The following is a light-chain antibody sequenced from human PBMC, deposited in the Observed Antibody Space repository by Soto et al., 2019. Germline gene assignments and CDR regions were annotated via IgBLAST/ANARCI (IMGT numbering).Light chain of an antibody. J-gene: IGLJ1*01. V-gene: IGLV1-44*01. CDR2: NNN. Sequence: LTQPPSASGTPGQRVTISCSGSSSNIGSNTVNWYQQLPGTAPKLLIYNNNQRPPGVPDRFSGSKSGTSASLAISGLQSEDEADYYCAAWDDSLNGYVFGTGTKVTVL. CDR1: SSNIGSNT. CDR3: AAWDDSLNGYV.